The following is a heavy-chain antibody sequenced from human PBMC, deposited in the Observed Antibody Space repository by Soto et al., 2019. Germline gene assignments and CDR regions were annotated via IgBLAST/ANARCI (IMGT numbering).Heavy chain of an antibody. J-gene: IGHJ4*02. D-gene: IGHD6-6*01. V-gene: IGHV1-18*01. CDR2: ISAHNGNT. CDR1: GYTFTSYG. CDR3: ARGRDGDY. Sequence: QVHLVQSGAEVKKPGASVKVSCKGSGYTFTSYGITWVRQAPGQGLEWLGWISAHNGNTDYAQKLQGRVTVTRDTSTSTAYMELRSLRSDDTAVYYCARGRDGDYWGQGALVTVSS.